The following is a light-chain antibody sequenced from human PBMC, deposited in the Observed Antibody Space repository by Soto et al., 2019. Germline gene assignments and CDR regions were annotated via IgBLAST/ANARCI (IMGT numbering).Light chain of an antibody. V-gene: IGLV7-46*01. CDR2: ETS. J-gene: IGLJ3*02. CDR3: LLSYSGPWV. CDR1: TGAVTSTHW. Sequence: QAVVTQEPSLTVSPGGTVTLTCGSSTGAVTSTHWPYWFQQKPGQAPRTLIYETSNKHSWTPARFSGSLLGGKAALTLSGAQPEDEADYYCLLSYSGPWVFGGGTKLTVL.